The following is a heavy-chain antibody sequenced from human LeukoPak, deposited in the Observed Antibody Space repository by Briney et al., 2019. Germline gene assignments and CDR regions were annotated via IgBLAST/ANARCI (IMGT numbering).Heavy chain of an antibody. D-gene: IGHD6-19*01. Sequence: ASVKVSCKASGYTFTSYGISWVRQAPGQGLEWMGWISAYNGNTNYAQKLQGRVTMTTDTSPSTAYMELRSLRSGDTAVYYCARNPPPRIAVAGTWVDYWGQGSLVTVSS. CDR2: ISAYNGNT. J-gene: IGHJ4*02. CDR1: GYTFTSYG. V-gene: IGHV1-18*01. CDR3: ARNPPPRIAVAGTWVDY.